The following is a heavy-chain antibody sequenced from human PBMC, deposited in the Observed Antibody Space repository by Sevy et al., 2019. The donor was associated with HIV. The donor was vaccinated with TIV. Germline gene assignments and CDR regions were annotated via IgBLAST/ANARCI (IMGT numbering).Heavy chain of an antibody. CDR2: ISYDRINK. J-gene: IGHJ6*02. CDR3: AKDAGANMGPGIIPGDGMDV. Sequence: GGSLRLSCAASGFTFNNYGMHWVRQAPGKGLEWVAVISYDRINKYYSDSVKGRFTISRDNSKNTLDLQMNSLRPDDKAVYYCAKDAGANMGPGIIPGDGMDVWGQGTTVTVSS. V-gene: IGHV3-30*18. D-gene: IGHD3-10*01. CDR1: GFTFNNYG.